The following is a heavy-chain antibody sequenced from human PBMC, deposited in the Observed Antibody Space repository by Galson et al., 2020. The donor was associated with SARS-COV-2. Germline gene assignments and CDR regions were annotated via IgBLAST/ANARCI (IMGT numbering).Heavy chain of an antibody. D-gene: IGHD1-1*01. Sequence: GESLKISCAASGFTFSSYYMNWVRQTPGKGLEGVANINRDGSEKRYVDSVKGRFIISRDNAKNLVFLQMNSLRAEDTAVYYCAAYATAKQAMWGRGTMVTVSS. CDR3: AAYATAKQAM. CDR2: INRDGSEK. V-gene: IGHV3-7*01. CDR1: GFTFSSYY. J-gene: IGHJ3*01.